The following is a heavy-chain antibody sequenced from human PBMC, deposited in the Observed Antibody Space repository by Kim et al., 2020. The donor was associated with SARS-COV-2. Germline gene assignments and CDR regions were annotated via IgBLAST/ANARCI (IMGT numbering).Heavy chain of an antibody. V-gene: IGHV4-59*01. CDR2: TYDTGST. CDR1: GGPSSSYY. J-gene: IGHJ4*02. CDR3: ARGVTVATIHYFDY. Sequence: SETLSLTCTVSGGPSSSYYWTWIRQPPGKGLEWIGYTYDTGSTNYNASLKSRVTISLDRSKSQFSLNLNSVTAADMAVYYCARGVTVATIHYFDYWGQG. D-gene: IGHD5-12*01.